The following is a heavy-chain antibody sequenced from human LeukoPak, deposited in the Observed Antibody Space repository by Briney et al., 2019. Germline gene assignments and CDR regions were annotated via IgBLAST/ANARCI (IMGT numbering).Heavy chain of an antibody. CDR3: ARTDDILTGGAFDI. V-gene: IGHV1-3*01. D-gene: IGHD3-9*01. Sequence: ASVKVSRKASGYTFTSYAMHWVRQAPGQRLEWMGWINAGNGNTKYSQKFQGRVTITRDTSASTAYMELSSLRSEDTAVYYCARTDDILTGGAFDIWGQGTMVTVSS. CDR1: GYTFTSYA. CDR2: INAGNGNT. J-gene: IGHJ3*02.